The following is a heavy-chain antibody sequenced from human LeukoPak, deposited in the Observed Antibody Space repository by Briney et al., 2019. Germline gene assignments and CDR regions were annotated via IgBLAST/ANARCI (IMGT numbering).Heavy chain of an antibody. CDR2: IYPGDSDT. V-gene: IGHV5-51*01. CDR3: ARHPHDSSGYYDY. Sequence: GESLKISCKGSGYSFTSYWIGWVRQMPGKGLEWMGIIYPGDSDTRYSPSFQGQVTISADKSISTAYLQWSSLKASDIAMYYCARHPHDSSGYYDYWGQGTLVTVSS. J-gene: IGHJ4*02. CDR1: GYSFTSYW. D-gene: IGHD3-22*01.